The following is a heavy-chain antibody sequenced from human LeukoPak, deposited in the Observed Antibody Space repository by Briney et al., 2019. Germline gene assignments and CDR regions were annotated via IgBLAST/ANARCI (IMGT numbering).Heavy chain of an antibody. D-gene: IGHD3-16*01. J-gene: IGHJ4*02. CDR3: ARATGTGFGDFDN. V-gene: IGHV1-8*01. Sequence: ASVKVSCKASGYTFTSYDIHWVRQATGQGLEWMGWMNPNSDNTGYAQNLQDRLTMTRNTSMSTAYMELSSLRSEDTAVYYCARATGTGFGDFDNWGQGTLVTVSS. CDR1: GYTFTSYD. CDR2: MNPNSDNT.